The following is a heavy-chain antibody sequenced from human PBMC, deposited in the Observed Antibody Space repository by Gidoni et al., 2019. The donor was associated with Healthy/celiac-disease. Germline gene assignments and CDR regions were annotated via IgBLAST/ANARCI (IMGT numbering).Heavy chain of an antibody. Sequence: TFSSYGMHWVRQAPGKGLEWVAVISYDGSNKYYADSVKGRFTISRDNSKNTLYLQINSLRAEDTAVYYCATLVENIWGQGTMVTVSS. D-gene: IGHD1-26*01. CDR2: ISYDGSNK. V-gene: IGHV3-30*03. J-gene: IGHJ3*02. CDR1: TFSSYG. CDR3: ATLVENI.